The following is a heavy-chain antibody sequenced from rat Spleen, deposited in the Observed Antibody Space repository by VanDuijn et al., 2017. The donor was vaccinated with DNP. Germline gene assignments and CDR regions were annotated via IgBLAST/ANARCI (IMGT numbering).Heavy chain of an antibody. Sequence: QVQLKESGPGLMQPSQTLSLTCTVSGFSLINYHVHWVRQPPGKGLEWMGVMWSDGDTSYNSALKSRLSISRDTSKSQVFLRMNSLQTEDTATYYCARAEAAIGWFAYWGQGTLVTVSS. J-gene: IGHJ3*01. CDR3: ARAEAAIGWFAY. CDR1: GFSLINYH. CDR2: MWSDGDT. D-gene: IGHD1-2*01. V-gene: IGHV2-32*01.